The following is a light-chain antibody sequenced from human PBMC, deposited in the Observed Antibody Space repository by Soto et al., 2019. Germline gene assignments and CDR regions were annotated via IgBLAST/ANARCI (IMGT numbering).Light chain of an antibody. J-gene: IGLJ2*01. CDR3: TSYRSSSSPVV. CDR1: SSDVGSYNL. CDR2: EAT. Sequence: QSALTQPASVSGSPEQSITISCTGTSSDVGSYNLVSWYQQHPGKAPKVMIYEATKRPSGVSNRFSGSKSGNTASLTISGLQAEDEADYYCTSYRSSSSPVVFGGGTKLTVL. V-gene: IGLV2-14*02.